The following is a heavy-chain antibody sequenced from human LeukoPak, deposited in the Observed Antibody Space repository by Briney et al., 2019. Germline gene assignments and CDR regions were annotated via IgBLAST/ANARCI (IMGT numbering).Heavy chain of an antibody. CDR2: TYYRSKWYN. V-gene: IGHV6-1*01. J-gene: IGHJ6*04. CDR3: ARRLLPTFIVVVPAEYDV. CDR1: GDSVSSNSAA. Sequence: SQTLSLTCAISGDSVSSNSAAWNWIGQSPSRGLERLGRTYYRSKWYNDYAVSVKSRVTINPDTSKNQFSLKLSSVTAADTAVYYCARRLLPTFIVVVPAEYDVWGKGTTVTVSS. D-gene: IGHD2-2*01.